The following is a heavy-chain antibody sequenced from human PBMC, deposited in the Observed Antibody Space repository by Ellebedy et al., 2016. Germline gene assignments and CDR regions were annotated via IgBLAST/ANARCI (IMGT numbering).Heavy chain of an antibody. CDR1: GFTFSSYS. Sequence: GESLKISCAASGFTFSSYSMHWVRQAPGKGLEWVAVIWYDGSNKYYADSVKGRFSISRDNSKNTLYWQMNSLRAEDTAVYYCAREYGLSTSHHGMDVWGQGTTVTVS. D-gene: IGHD2-2*01. V-gene: IGHV3-33*08. CDR2: IWYDGSNK. CDR3: AREYGLSTSHHGMDV. J-gene: IGHJ6*02.